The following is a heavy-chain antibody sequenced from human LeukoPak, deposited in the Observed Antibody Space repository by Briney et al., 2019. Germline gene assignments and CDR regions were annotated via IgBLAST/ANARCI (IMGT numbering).Heavy chain of an antibody. D-gene: IGHD6-13*01. J-gene: IGHJ5*02. CDR2: ISYDGSNK. CDR3: AHLGYSSSLDWFDP. Sequence: GRSLRLSCAASGFTFSSYGMHWVRQAPGKGLEWVAVISYDGSNKYYADSVKGRFTISRDNSKNTLYPQMNSLRAEDTAVYYCAHLGYSSSLDWFDPWGQGTLVTVSS. V-gene: IGHV3-30*03. CDR1: GFTFSSYG.